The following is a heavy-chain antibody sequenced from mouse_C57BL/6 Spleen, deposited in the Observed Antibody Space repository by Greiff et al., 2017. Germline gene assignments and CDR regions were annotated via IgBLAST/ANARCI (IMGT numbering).Heavy chain of an antibody. D-gene: IGHD1-1*01. V-gene: IGHV2-2*01. CDR3: ALYYGSSYGAMDY. J-gene: IGHJ4*01. CDR2: IWSGGST. Sequence: VMLVESGPGLVQPSQSLSITCTVSGFSLTSYGVHWVRQSPGKGLEWLGVIWSGGSTDYNAAFISRLSISKDNSKSQVFFKMNSLQADDTAIYYCALYYGSSYGAMDYWGQGTSVTVSS. CDR1: GFSLTSYG.